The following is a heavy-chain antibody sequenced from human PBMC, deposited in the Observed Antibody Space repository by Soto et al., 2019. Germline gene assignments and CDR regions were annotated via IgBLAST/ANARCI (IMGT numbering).Heavy chain of an antibody. D-gene: IGHD4-17*01. Sequence: PGGSLRLSCTASGFSFGDYAMSWFRQGPGKRLEWISFITSTPSGGTTEYAASVKGRFTISRDDSRSIAYLVMNSLKSEDTAVYYCSRGRYQTTVTARYSGMDVWGQGT. CDR1: GFSFGDYA. V-gene: IGHV3-49*03. CDR2: ITSTPSGGTT. CDR3: SRGRYQTTVTARYSGMDV. J-gene: IGHJ6*02.